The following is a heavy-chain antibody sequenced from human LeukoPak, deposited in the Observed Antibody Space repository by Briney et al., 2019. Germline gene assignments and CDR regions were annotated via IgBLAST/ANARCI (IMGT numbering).Heavy chain of an antibody. CDR3: ASRASRSGSYYYYYYGMDV. CDR1: GGTFSSYA. CDR2: IFPIFGTA. J-gene: IGHJ6*04. D-gene: IGHD3-10*01. Sequence: SVKVSCKASGGTFSSYAMSWVRQAPGQGLEWVGGIFPIFGTANYAQKVQGRVTITADESTSTAYMELSSLRSEDTAVYYCASRASRSGSYYYYYYGMDVWGKGTTVTVSS. V-gene: IGHV1-69*01.